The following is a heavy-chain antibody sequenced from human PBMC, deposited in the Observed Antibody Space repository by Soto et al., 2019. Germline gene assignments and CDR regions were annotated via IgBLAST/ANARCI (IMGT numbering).Heavy chain of an antibody. D-gene: IGHD2-15*01. CDR2: INHSGST. CDR1: GGSFSGSY. CDR3: ARRYCSGGRCYSTPSRYYYLDV. Sequence: QVQLQQWGAGLLKPSETLSLTCAVSGGSFSGSYWSWIRQPPGKGLEWIGEINHSGSTNYNPSLKSRFTLLVDTSKNEFSLILTSVTAADTVVYYCARRYCSGGRCYSTPSRYYYLDVWGKGSTVTVSS. V-gene: IGHV4-34*01. J-gene: IGHJ6*03.